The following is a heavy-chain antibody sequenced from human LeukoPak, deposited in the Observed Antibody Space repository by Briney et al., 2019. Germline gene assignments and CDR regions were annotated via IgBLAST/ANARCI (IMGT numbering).Heavy chain of an antibody. CDR1: GGSISGYY. CDR3: AGRSRSGWYYDY. Sequence: SETLSLTCTVSGGSISGYYWSWIRQPPGKGLEWIGYIYYSGSTNYNPSLKSRVTISVDTPKNHFSLKLSPVTAADTAVYYCAGRSRSGWYYDYWGQGALVTVSS. V-gene: IGHV4-59*01. J-gene: IGHJ4*02. D-gene: IGHD6-19*01. CDR2: IYYSGST.